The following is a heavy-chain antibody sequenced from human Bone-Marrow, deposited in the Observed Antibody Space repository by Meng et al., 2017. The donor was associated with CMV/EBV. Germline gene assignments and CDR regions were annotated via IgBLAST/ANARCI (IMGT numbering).Heavy chain of an antibody. CDR2: IIPIFGTA. D-gene: IGHD5-12*01. J-gene: IGHJ6*02. CDR1: GYTFTGYY. CDR3: ARGVATIRGYYYYYGMDV. Sequence: SVKVSCKASGYTFTGYYMHWVRQAPGQGLEWMGGIIPIFGTANYAQKFQGRVTITTDESTSTAYMELSSLRSEDTAVYYCARGVATIRGYYYYYGMDVWGQGTTVTVYS. V-gene: IGHV1-69*05.